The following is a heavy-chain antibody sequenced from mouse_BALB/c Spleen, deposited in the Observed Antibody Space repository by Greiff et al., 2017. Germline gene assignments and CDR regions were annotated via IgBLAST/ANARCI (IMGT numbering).Heavy chain of an antibody. CDR2: IDTSDSYT. V-gene: IGHV1-69*01. D-gene: IGHD1-1*01. CDR1: GYTFTDYW. Sequence: QVQLQQPGAELVMPGASVKMSCKASGYTFTDYWMHWVKQRPGQGLEWIGAIDTSDSYTSYNQKFKGKATLTVDESSSTAYMQLSSLTSEDSAVYYCARPGSSSWFAYWGQGTLVTVSA. CDR3: ARPGSSSWFAY. J-gene: IGHJ3*01.